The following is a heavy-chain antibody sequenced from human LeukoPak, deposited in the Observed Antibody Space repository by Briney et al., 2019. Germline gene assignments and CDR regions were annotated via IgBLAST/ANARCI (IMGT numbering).Heavy chain of an antibody. V-gene: IGHV4-59*01. Sequence: PSETLSLTCTVSGGSISSYYWSWIRQPPGKGLEWIGYIYYSGSTNYNPSLKSRVTISVDTSKNQFSLKLSSVTAADTAVYYCARAPTVVTALGVWFDPWGQGTLVTVSS. D-gene: IGHD4-23*01. CDR3: ARAPTVVTALGVWFDP. CDR2: IYYSGST. CDR1: GGSISSYY. J-gene: IGHJ5*02.